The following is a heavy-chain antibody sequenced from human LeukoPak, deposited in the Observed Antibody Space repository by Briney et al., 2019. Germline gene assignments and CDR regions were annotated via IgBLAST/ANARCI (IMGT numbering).Heavy chain of an antibody. D-gene: IGHD2-2*02. V-gene: IGHV3-30*03. CDR1: GVTFSNYW. Sequence: GGSLRLSCAASGVTFSNYWMSWVRQAPGKGLEWVAVISYDGSNKYYADSVKGRFTISRDNSKNTLYLQMNSLRAEDTALYYCATAGCSSTSCYTHFDYWGQGTLVTVSS. CDR2: ISYDGSNK. CDR3: ATAGCSSTSCYTHFDY. J-gene: IGHJ4*02.